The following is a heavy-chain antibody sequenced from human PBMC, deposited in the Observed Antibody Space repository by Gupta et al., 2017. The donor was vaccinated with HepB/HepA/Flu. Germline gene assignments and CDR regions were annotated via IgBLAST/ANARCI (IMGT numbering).Heavy chain of an antibody. CDR2: ISYDGSNK. V-gene: IGHV3-30*18. D-gene: IGHD3-9*01. CDR3: ANARYFDWLLPDY. CDR1: GFTFSSYG. Sequence: QVQLVESGGGVVQPGRSLRLSCAASGFTFSSYGMHWVRQAPGKGLEWVAVISYDGSNKYYADSVKGRFTISRDNSKNTLYLQMNSLRAEDTAVYYCANARYFDWLLPDYWGQGTLVTVSS. J-gene: IGHJ4*02.